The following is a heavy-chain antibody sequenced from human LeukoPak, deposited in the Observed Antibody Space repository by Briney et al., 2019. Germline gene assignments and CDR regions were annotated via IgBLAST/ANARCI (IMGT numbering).Heavy chain of an antibody. CDR2: LYHSGST. D-gene: IGHD5-12*01. CDR3: ARRSSSGWLRSSAFDI. J-gene: IGHJ3*02. V-gene: IGHV4-38-2*01. Sequence: SETLSLTCAVSGYSISGGYYWGWIRQPPGKGLEWIGSLYHSGSTYYNPSLKSRVTISVDTSKNQFSLKLSSVTAADTAVYYCARRSSSGWLRSSAFDIWGQGTMVTVSS. CDR1: GYSISGGYY.